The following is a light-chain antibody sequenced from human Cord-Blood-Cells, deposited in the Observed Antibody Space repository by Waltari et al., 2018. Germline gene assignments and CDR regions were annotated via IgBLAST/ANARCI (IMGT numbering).Light chain of an antibody. CDR3: QQYNNWAPLT. Sequence: EIVMTQSPATLSVSPGERATLSCRASQGVSSNLAWYQQKPGQAPRLLIYGASTRATGIPARFSGSGSGTEFTLTISSLQSEDFAVYYCQQYNNWAPLTFGGGTKVEIK. CDR2: GAS. V-gene: IGKV3-15*01. J-gene: IGKJ4*01. CDR1: QGVSSN.